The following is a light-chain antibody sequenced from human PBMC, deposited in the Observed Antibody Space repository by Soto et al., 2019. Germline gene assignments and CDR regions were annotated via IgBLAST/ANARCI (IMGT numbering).Light chain of an antibody. Sequence: EIVLTQSPATLSLSPGERATLSCRASQSVSSYLAWYQQKPGQAPRPLIYAASSRATGVPDRFSGGGSGTDFTLTISRLEPEDFAVYYCQQCGSSPWTFGQGTKVDIK. J-gene: IGKJ1*01. CDR2: AAS. V-gene: IGKV3-20*01. CDR1: QSVSSY. CDR3: QQCGSSPWT.